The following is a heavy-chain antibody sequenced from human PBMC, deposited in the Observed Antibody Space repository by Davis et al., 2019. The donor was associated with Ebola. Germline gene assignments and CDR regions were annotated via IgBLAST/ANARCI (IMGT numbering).Heavy chain of an antibody. D-gene: IGHD3-22*01. CDR1: GFTFSSYS. J-gene: IGHJ4*02. V-gene: IGHV3-21*01. CDR2: ISSSSSYI. CDR3: ARDTSSGYYYGDY. Sequence: GESLKISCAASGFTFSSYSMNWVRQAPGKGLEWVSSISSSSSYIYYADSVKGRFTISRDNAKNSLYLQMNSLRAEDTAVYYCARDTSSGYYYGDYWGQGTLVTVSS.